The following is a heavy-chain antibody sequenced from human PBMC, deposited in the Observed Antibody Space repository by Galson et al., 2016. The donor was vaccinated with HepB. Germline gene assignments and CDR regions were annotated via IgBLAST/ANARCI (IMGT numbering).Heavy chain of an antibody. D-gene: IGHD1-26*01. Sequence: SPRLSCAASGFTFSSPWLHWVRQAPGKGLVWVSRINTDGSSPRYADSVKGRFTISRDNAKNTLYLQMNSLRAEDTAVYYCARGGSRPIDYWGQGTLVTVSS. CDR2: INTDGSSP. V-gene: IGHV3-74*01. J-gene: IGHJ4*02. CDR1: GFTFSSPW. CDR3: ARGGSRPIDY.